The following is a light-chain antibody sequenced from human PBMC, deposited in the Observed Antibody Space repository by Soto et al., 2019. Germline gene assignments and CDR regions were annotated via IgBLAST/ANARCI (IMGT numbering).Light chain of an antibody. CDR2: TAS. CDR1: QTIGKY. V-gene: IGKV1-39*01. Sequence: DIQMTQSPSSLSASVGGRVTISCRPSQTIGKYLNWYQQKPGQAPKLLIYTASTLPSGVPSRFSGSRPGTNFTLTISSLQPEDFATYYCQQYNSYSSWTFDQGTKVDIK. J-gene: IGKJ1*01. CDR3: QQYNSYSSWT.